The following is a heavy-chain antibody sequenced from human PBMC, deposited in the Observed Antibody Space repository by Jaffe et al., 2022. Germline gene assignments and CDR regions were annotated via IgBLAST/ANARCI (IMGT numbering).Heavy chain of an antibody. D-gene: IGHD3-16*02. CDR1: GGSVSSGSYY. CDR2: IYYSGST. J-gene: IGHJ4*02. CDR3: ARERYQDYIWGSYRYTDY. V-gene: IGHV4-61*01. Sequence: QVQLQESGPGLVKPSETLSLTCTVSGGSVSSGSYYWSWIRQPPGKGLEWIGYIYYSGSTNYNPSLKSRVTISVDTSKNQFSLKLSSVTAADTAVYYCARERYQDYIWGSYRYTDYWGQGTLVTVSS.